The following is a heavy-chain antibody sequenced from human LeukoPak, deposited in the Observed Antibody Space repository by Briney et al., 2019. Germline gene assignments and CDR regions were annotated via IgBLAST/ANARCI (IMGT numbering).Heavy chain of an antibody. D-gene: IGHD3-22*01. Sequence: ASVRVSCKASGYTFTSYGISWVRQAPGQGLEWMGWISAYNGNTNYAQKLQGRVTMTTDTSTSTAYMELRSLRSDDTAVYYCARDYYDSSGYYYGPDYWGQGTLVTVSS. CDR3: ARDYYDSSGYYYGPDY. CDR1: GYTFTSYG. CDR2: ISAYNGNT. V-gene: IGHV1-18*01. J-gene: IGHJ4*02.